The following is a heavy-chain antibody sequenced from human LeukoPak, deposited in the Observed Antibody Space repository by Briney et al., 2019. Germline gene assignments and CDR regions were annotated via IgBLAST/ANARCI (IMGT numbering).Heavy chain of an antibody. CDR3: AREKRNDYGDYKYYFDH. CDR2: IYSGGST. CDR1: GFTFSSYA. D-gene: IGHD4-17*01. V-gene: IGHV3-53*01. Sequence: GGSLRLSCAASGFTFSSYAMSWVRQAPGKGLEWVSVIYSGGSTNYADSVKGRFTISRDNSKNTLYLQMNSLRAEDTAVYYCAREKRNDYGDYKYYFDHWGQGTLVTVSS. J-gene: IGHJ4*02.